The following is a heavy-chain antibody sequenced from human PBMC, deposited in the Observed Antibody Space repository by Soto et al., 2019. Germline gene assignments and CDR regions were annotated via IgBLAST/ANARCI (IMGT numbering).Heavy chain of an antibody. CDR3: ASEVPAKKHFDY. Sequence: GASVKVSCKASGYTFTSYYVHWVRQAPGQGLEWMGVIYPGGSRTKYAQNFQGRVTTTRDTSTSTVYMELSSLRSEDTAVYYCASEVPAKKHFDYWGQGTLVTVSS. CDR2: IYPGGSRT. V-gene: IGHV1-46*03. J-gene: IGHJ4*02. D-gene: IGHD2-2*01. CDR1: GYTFTSYY.